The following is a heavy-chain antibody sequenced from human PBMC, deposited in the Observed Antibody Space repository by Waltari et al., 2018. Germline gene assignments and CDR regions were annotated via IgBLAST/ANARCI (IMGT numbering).Heavy chain of an antibody. V-gene: IGHV3-23*01. CDR3: AKPLGTMVRGFDY. J-gene: IGHJ4*02. CDR2: ISGSGGST. D-gene: IGHD3-10*01. Sequence: EVQLLESGGGLVQPGGSLRLSCAASGFTFSSYAMGWVRRAPGKGLEWVSAISGSGGSTYYADSVKGRFTISRDNSKNTLYLQMNSLRAEDTAVYYCAKPLGTMVRGFDYWGQGTLVTVSS. CDR1: GFTFSSYA.